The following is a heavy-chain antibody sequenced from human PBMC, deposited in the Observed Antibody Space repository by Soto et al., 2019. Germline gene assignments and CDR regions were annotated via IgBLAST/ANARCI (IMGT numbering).Heavy chain of an antibody. V-gene: IGHV5-51*01. CDR3: ERHATYYDILSGYNFDY. CDR1: GYSFTSYW. Sequence: GDSLKISCKGSGYSFTSYWIAWVRQMPGNGLEWMAIINPGDSETKYSPSFQGQATISADKSINTAYLQWSSLKASDTAMYYCERHATYYDILSGYNFDYWGREPRSPSPQ. D-gene: IGHD3-9*01. CDR2: INPGDSET. J-gene: IGHJ4*02.